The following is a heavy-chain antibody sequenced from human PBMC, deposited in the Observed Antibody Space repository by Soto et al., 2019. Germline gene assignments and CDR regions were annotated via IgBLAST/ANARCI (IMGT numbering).Heavy chain of an antibody. CDR2: IIPIFATA. J-gene: IGHJ4*02. V-gene: IGHV1-69*01. Sequence: QVQLEQSGAEVKKPGSSVKVSCKASGGTFNTFAISWVRQAPGQGLEWIGGIIPIFATANYAQRLQGRLPITADESPRTAYMELSRLTSDDTAIYFSATSTSSSSQDDCWGLGTLVVVPS. CDR3: ATSTSSSSQDDC. D-gene: IGHD6-13*01. CDR1: GGTFNTFA.